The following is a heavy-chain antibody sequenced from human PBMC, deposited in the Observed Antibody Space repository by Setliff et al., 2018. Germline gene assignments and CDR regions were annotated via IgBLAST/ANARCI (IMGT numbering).Heavy chain of an antibody. J-gene: IGHJ1*01. D-gene: IGHD5-12*01. CDR2: IIPIFGTA. CDR3: ATSYSGYIEYFQY. CDR1: GGTFSSYD. Sequence: GASVKVSCKASGGTFSSYDISWVRQAPGQGLEWMGRIIPIFGTANYAQKFLGRVTMTEDTSTDTAYMELSSLRSEDTAVYYCATSYSGYIEYFQYWGQDTLVTVSS. V-gene: IGHV1-69*06.